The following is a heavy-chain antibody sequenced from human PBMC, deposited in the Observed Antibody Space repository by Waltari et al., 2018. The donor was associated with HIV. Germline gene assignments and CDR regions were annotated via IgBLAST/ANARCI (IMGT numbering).Heavy chain of an antibody. V-gene: IGHV1-8*01. D-gene: IGHD3-3*01. CDR2: SNPNSGKR. Sequence: VQLSQSGAEMKQPGASVTVSCQASEATLSNFDVNWVRHATGQGLQWMACSNPNSGKRCYARKFEGRVTLTKSIGRRTVYLELSRLTSQDTGVYLCTVSGPGAMFGDFWGQGTQVTVSS. J-gene: IGHJ4*02. CDR1: EATLSNFD. CDR3: TVSGPGAMFGDF.